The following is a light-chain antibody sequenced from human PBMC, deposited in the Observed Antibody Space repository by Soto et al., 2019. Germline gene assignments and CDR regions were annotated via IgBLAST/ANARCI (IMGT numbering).Light chain of an antibody. Sequence: QSALTQPASVSGSPGQSITLSCTGTSSDVGGYKYVSWYPQHPGKAPKLMIYDIRNRPSGVSNRFSGSKSGNTASLTISGLQPEDEADYYCSSYTSSSPRVFGTGTKLTVL. J-gene: IGLJ1*01. CDR3: SSYTSSSPRV. V-gene: IGLV2-14*03. CDR2: DIR. CDR1: SSDVGGYKY.